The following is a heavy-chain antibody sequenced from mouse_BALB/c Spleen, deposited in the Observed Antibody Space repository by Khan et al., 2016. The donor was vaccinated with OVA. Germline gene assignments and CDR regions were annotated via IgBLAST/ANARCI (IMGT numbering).Heavy chain of an antibody. CDR1: GFTFSTYG. V-gene: IGHV5-6*01. J-gene: IGHJ3*01. CDR2: VSIGGSYT. D-gene: IGHD1-1*01. CDR3: TRLAYYYDIEGFAY. Sequence: EVELVESGGDLVKPGGSLKLSCAASGFTFSTYGMSWVRQTPDKRLEWVATVSIGGSYTYYPDSVKGRFTISRDNAKNTLYLQMSGLKSEDTAMFYCTRLAYYYDIEGFAYWGQGTLVTVSA.